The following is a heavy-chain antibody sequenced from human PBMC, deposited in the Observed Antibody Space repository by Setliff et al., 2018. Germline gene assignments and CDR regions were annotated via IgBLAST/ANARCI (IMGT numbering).Heavy chain of an antibody. J-gene: IGHJ6*04. Sequence: SETLSLTCSVSGGSISPYYWGWIRQSPKTGLEFIAHVRYTGRADYNPSLRSRASISIDTSKRQFSLKLRSLAAADTAIYYCARGIDAFYNYPDVWGKGTTVTVSS. CDR3: ARGIDAFYNYPDV. D-gene: IGHD3-16*01. CDR2: VRYTGRA. CDR1: GGSISPYY. V-gene: IGHV4-59*01.